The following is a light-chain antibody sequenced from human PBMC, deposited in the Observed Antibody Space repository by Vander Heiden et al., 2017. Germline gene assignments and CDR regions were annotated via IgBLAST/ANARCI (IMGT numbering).Light chain of an antibody. J-gene: IGLJ3*02. CDR2: RNN. Sequence: QSALTQPPSVSGAPGQRVTISCTGSSSNIGAGYDVNWYRQLPGIAPKLLIYRNNKRPSGVPDRFSGSKSATSASLAITGLQAEDEADYYCQSYDSSLSGSVFGGGTKLTVL. CDR1: SSNIGAGYD. V-gene: IGLV1-40*01. CDR3: QSYDSSLSGSV.